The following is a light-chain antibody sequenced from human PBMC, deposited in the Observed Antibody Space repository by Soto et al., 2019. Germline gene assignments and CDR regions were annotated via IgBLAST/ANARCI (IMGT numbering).Light chain of an antibody. Sequence: EIVMTQSPATLSVSPGERATLSCRASQSVSSNLAWYPQNPGQAPRLRSYGASTRATGIPARFSGSGSGPEFPLTISSLQSEDFAVYYCQQYNNWPRTFGQGTKVDI. J-gene: IGKJ1*01. CDR3: QQYNNWPRT. CDR2: GAS. V-gene: IGKV3-15*01. CDR1: QSVSSN.